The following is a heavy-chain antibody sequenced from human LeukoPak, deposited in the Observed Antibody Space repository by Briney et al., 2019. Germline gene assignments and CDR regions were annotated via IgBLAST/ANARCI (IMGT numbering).Heavy chain of an antibody. D-gene: IGHD3-16*01. CDR3: ARHYGP. CDR1: GGPISSGGYS. Sequence: SETLSLTCAVSGGPISSGGYSWSWIRQPPGKGLEWIGYIYHSGSTYYNPSLKSRVTISVDRSKNQFSLKLNSVTAADTAVYYCARHYGPWGQGTLVTVSS. V-gene: IGHV4-30-2*01. CDR2: IYHSGST. J-gene: IGHJ5*02.